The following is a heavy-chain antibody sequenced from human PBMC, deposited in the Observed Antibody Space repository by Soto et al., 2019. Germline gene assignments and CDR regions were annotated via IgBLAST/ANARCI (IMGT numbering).Heavy chain of an antibody. J-gene: IGHJ6*03. V-gene: IGHV3-23*01. CDR3: AKGTQFGYYYYMDV. D-gene: IGHD3-10*01. CDR2: ISGSGGST. CDR1: GFTFSSYA. Sequence: GGSLRLSCAASGFTFSSYAMSWVRQAPGKGLEWVSAISGSGGSTYYADSVKGRFTISRDNSKNTLYLQMNSLRAEDTAVYYCAKGTQFGYYYYMDVWGKGTTVTVSS.